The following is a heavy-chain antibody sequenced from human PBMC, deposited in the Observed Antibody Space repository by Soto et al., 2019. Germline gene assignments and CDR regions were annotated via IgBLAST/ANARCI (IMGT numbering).Heavy chain of an antibody. Sequence: SVKVSGKASGVTFSSYAISWVRQAPGQGLEWMGGIIPIFGTANYAQKLQGRVTITADESTSTAYMELSSLRSEDTAVYYCVRVNDSSGYSFDYWGQGTLVTVSS. CDR3: VRVNDSSGYSFDY. CDR1: GVTFSSYA. J-gene: IGHJ4*02. CDR2: IIPIFGTA. D-gene: IGHD3-22*01. V-gene: IGHV1-69*13.